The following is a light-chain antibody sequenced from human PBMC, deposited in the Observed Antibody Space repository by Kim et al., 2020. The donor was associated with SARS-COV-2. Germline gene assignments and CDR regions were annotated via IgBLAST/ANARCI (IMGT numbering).Light chain of an antibody. V-gene: IGKV1-16*01. CDR3: QQYSSYPRT. CDR1: QDISSN. Sequence: AYVGDRVTITGRTRQDISSNLAWFQQKPGKAPQSLIYGASSLQSGAPSRFSGGRFGTDFTLPNSSLQAQDSATYDCQQYSSYPRTFGQGTKVDIK. CDR2: GAS. J-gene: IGKJ1*01.